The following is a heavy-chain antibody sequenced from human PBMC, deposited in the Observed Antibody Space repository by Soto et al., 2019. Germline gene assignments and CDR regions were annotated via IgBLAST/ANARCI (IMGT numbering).Heavy chain of an antibody. V-gene: IGHV3-23*01. CDR3: AKSDYYDSSGYNDF. J-gene: IGHJ4*02. Sequence: EVHLLESGGGLVQPGGSLRLSCATSGFTFNSYAMTWVRQAPGKGLEWISVISGGGGSRYYADSVKGRFTISRDNSKNTMYLQMNGRIAEDTAVYYCAKSDYYDSSGYNDFWGQGTLVTVSS. D-gene: IGHD3-22*01. CDR2: ISGGGGSR. CDR1: GFTFNSYA.